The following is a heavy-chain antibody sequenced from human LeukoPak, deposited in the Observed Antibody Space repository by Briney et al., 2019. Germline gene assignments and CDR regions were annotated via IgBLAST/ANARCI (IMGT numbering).Heavy chain of an antibody. CDR1: GFTFSSYA. V-gene: IGHV3-23*01. CDR3: TKTRHDISILDS. CDR2: ISGSGGST. J-gene: IGHJ4*02. Sequence: GGSLRLSCAASGFTFSSYAMSWVRQAPGKGLEWVSAISGSGGSTYYADSVKGRFTISRDNSKDTLYLQLNSLRAEDTAVYYCTKTRHDISILDSWGQGTLVTVSS. D-gene: IGHD3-3*02.